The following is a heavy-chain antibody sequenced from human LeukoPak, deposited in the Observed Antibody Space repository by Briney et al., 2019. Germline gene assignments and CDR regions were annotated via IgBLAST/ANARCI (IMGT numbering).Heavy chain of an antibody. Sequence: GGSLRLSCAASGFTFSSYGMHWVRHAPGKGLEWVAFIRYDGSNKYYADSVKGRFTISRDNSKNTLYLQMNSLRAEDTAVYYCAKDRSGWYLNYFDYWGQGTLVTVSS. CDR2: IRYDGSNK. J-gene: IGHJ4*02. D-gene: IGHD6-19*01. V-gene: IGHV3-30*02. CDR1: GFTFSSYG. CDR3: AKDRSGWYLNYFDY.